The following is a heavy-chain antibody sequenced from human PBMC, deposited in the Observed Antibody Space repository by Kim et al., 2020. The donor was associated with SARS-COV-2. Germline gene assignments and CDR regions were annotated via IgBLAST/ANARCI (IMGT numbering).Heavy chain of an antibody. CDR2: ISSSGSTI. CDR1: GFTFSDYY. Sequence: GGSLRLSCAASGFTFSDYYMSWIRQAPGKGLEWVSYISSSGSTIYYADSVKGRFTISRHNAKNSLYLQMNSLRAEDTAVYYCASDPQQLVRDSYYYYYSKGVWGKGTAFTASS. CDR3: ASDPQQLVRDSYYYYYSKGV. J-gene: IGHJ6*03. D-gene: IGHD6-13*01. V-gene: IGHV3-11*01.